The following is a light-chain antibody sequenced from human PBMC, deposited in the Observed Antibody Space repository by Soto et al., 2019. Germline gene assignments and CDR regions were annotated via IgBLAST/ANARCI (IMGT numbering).Light chain of an antibody. CDR3: QQANSFPIT. CDR2: AAS. CDR1: QGISSW. V-gene: IGKV1D-12*01. Sequence: DIQMTQSPSSVSASVGDRVTITCRASQGISSWLAWYQQKQGKAPKLRMDAASRLQRGGPSRFSGSGSGTDFTLTISSLQPEDFATYYCQQANSFPITFGQGTRLEIK. J-gene: IGKJ5*01.